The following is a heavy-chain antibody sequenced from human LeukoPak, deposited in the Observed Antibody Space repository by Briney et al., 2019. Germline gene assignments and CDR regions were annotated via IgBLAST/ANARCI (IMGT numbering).Heavy chain of an antibody. CDR3: TKGKLSTVTTVENFQH. CDR2: VNPNNGGT. D-gene: IGHD4-17*01. CDR1: GYIFTGYY. V-gene: IGHV1-2*04. Sequence: GASVNVSCKASGYIFTGYYIHWVRQAPGQGLEWMGWVNPNNGGTNYAQKFQGWVTMTRDTSISTAYMELSRLRSGDTATYYCTKGKLSTVTTVENFQHWGQGTLVTVSS. J-gene: IGHJ1*01.